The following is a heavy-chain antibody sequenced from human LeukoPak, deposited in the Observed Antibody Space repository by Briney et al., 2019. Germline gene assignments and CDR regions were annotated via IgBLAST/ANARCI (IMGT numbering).Heavy chain of an antibody. CDR3: ARTLQRQSSGCGY. J-gene: IGHJ4*02. Sequence: GASVKVSCKASGYTFTGYYMHWGRQAPGQGLYWMGWINPNSGGTNYAQKFQGRVTMTRDTSISTAYMELSRLRSDDTAVYYCARTLQRQSSGCGYWGQGTLVTVSS. CDR2: INPNSGGT. D-gene: IGHD6-19*01. V-gene: IGHV1-2*02. CDR1: GYTFTGYY.